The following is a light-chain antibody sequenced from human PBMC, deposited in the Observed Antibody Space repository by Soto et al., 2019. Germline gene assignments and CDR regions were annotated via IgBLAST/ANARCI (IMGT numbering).Light chain of an antibody. CDR1: QSVSNY. CDR3: QQRSNRPPYT. J-gene: IGKJ2*01. V-gene: IGKV3-11*01. Sequence: EIVLTQSPATLYLSPGQRATLSCRASQSVSNYLAWYQQKPGQAPRLLIYDASDRATGIPARFSGSGSGTDFTLTISRLEPEDFAVYYCQQRSNRPPYTFGQGTKLEIK. CDR2: DAS.